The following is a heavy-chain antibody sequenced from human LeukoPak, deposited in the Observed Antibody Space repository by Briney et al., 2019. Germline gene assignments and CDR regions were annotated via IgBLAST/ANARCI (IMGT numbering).Heavy chain of an antibody. V-gene: IGHV4-61*02. D-gene: IGHD3-22*01. CDR2: IYTSGST. J-gene: IGHJ5*02. Sequence: SETLFLTCTVSGGSISSGSYYWSWIRQPAGKGLEWIGRIYTSGSTNYNPSLKSRVTISVDTSRNQFSLKLSSVTAADTAVYYCARAKPDYYDSSGYYGNWFDPWGQGTLVTVSS. CDR1: GGSISSGSYY. CDR3: ARAKPDYYDSSGYYGNWFDP.